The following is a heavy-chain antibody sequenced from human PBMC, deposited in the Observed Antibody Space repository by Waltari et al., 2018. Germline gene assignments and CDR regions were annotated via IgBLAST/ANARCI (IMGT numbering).Heavy chain of an antibody. D-gene: IGHD1-26*01. CDR1: GGSISSGSYY. Sequence: QVQLQESGPGLVKPSQTLSLTCTVSGGSISSGSYYWSWIRQPAGKGLEWIGRINTSGSTNYNPSLKSRVTISVDTSKNQFSLKLSSVTAADTAVYYCARDWDGSYYYMDVWGKGTTVTVSS. J-gene: IGHJ6*03. CDR2: INTSGST. CDR3: ARDWDGSYYYMDV. V-gene: IGHV4-61*02.